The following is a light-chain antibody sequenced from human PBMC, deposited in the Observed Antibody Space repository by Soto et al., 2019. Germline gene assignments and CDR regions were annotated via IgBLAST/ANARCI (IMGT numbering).Light chain of an antibody. V-gene: IGKV1-27*01. CDR2: AAS. J-gene: IGKJ3*01. CDR1: QDIRNY. CDR3: QRYHSALLT. Sequence: DIQMTQSPSSLSASVGDRVTMTCRASQDIRNYVAWYQQKPGEVPKLLIYAASTLQSGVPARFSGGGFGTDFTLTISTLRPEYVATYYCQRYHSALLTFGPGTKVDLK.